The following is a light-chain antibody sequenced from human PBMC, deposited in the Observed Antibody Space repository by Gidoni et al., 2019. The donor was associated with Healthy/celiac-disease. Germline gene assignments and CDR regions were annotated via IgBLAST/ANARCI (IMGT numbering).Light chain of an antibody. CDR3: CSYAGSVTYV. V-gene: IGLV2-23*02. J-gene: IGLJ1*01. CDR2: EVN. Sequence: QSALTQPASVSGSPGQSITISCTGTSNDVGGYNLVSWYQQHPGKASQLMIYEVNKRPSYISNRLSGSKTGNTASLTISGLQAEDEDDYYCCSYAGSVTYVFGTGTKVTVL. CDR1: SNDVGGYNL.